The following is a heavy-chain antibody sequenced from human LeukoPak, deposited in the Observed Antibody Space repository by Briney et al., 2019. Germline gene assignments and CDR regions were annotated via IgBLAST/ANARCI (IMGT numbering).Heavy chain of an antibody. CDR3: ARAPRSRDGYPSLYFQH. CDR1: GGTFSSYA. CDR2: IIPIFGTA. J-gene: IGHJ1*01. Sequence: ASVKVSCKASGGTFSSYAISWVRQSPGQGLEWMGGIIPIFGTANYAQKFQGRVTITTDESTSTAYMELSSLRSEDTAVYCCARAPRSRDGYPSLYFQHWGQGTLVTVSS. D-gene: IGHD5-24*01. V-gene: IGHV1-69*05.